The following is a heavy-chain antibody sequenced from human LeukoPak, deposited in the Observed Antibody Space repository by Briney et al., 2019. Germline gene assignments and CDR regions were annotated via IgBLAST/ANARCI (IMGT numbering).Heavy chain of an antibody. Sequence: GGSLRLSCAASGFTFSSYAMSWVRQAPGKGLEWVSVIYSGGSTYYADSVKGRFTISRDNSKNTLYLQMNSLRAEDTAVYYCARVFASSGYYYFDYWGQGTLVTVSS. CDR3: ARVFASSGYYYFDY. V-gene: IGHV3-53*01. J-gene: IGHJ4*02. CDR1: GFTFSSYA. D-gene: IGHD3-22*01. CDR2: IYSGGST.